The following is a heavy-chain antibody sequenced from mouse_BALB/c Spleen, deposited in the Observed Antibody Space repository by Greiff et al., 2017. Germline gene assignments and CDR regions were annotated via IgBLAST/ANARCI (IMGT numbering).Heavy chain of an antibody. CDR1: GYAFSSYW. V-gene: IGHV1-80*01. J-gene: IGHJ4*01. CDR2: IYPGDGDT. D-gene: IGHD2-14*01. CDR3: ARGPPLYYRYVPYAMDY. Sequence: QVQLQQSGAELVRPGSSVKISCKASGYAFSSYWMNWVKQRPGQGLEWIGQIYPGDGDTNYNGKFKGKATLTADKSSSTAYMQLSSLTSEDSAVYFCARGPPLYYRYVPYAMDYWGQGTSVTVSS.